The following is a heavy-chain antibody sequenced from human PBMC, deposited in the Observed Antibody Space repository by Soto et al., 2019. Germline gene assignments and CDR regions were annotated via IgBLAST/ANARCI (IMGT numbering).Heavy chain of an antibody. Sequence: PGGSLRLSCSTSGFTFGDFALSWVRQAPGRGLEWVGIIRGKTYGGTTEYAASVKGRFTISKDDSNSVAYLQMDSLKAEDTAMYYCAKDFSTSRHGFDYWGLGTLVTVSS. CDR3: AKDFSTSRHGFDY. CDR2: IRGKTYGGTT. CDR1: GFTFGDFA. J-gene: IGHJ4*02. V-gene: IGHV3-49*04.